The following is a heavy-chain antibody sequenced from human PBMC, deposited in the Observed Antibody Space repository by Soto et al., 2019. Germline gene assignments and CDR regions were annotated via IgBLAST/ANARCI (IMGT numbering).Heavy chain of an antibody. CDR2: IFYRGST. Sequence: PSETLSLTCTVSGTSIRSGGYYWSWIRQHPGKGLEWIGYIFYRGSTYYNESLKSRVTMSLDPSKSQFSLTLSSVTAADTAMYYCASDLSGSRATLDYWGQGILVTVSS. CDR1: GTSIRSGGYY. D-gene: IGHD6-13*01. V-gene: IGHV4-31*03. J-gene: IGHJ4*02. CDR3: ASDLSGSRATLDY.